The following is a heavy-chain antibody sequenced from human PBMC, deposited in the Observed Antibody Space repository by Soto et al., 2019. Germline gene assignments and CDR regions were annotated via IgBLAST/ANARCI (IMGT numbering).Heavy chain of an antibody. CDR3: TRSRYCSSTSCYLWFDP. J-gene: IGHJ5*02. CDR1: GFTFGGYT. Sequence: PGGSLRLSCTASGFTFGGYTMNWVGQATGKGLEWVGFIRSKAYGGTTEYAASVKGRFTISRDDSKSIAYLQMNSLKTEDTAVYYCTRSRYCSSTSCYLWFDPWGQGTLVTVSS. D-gene: IGHD2-2*01. V-gene: IGHV3-49*04. CDR2: IRSKAYGGTT.